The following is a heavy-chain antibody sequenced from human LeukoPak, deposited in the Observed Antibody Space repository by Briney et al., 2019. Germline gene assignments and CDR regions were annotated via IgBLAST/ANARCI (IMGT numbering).Heavy chain of an antibody. CDR2: IYYSGST. D-gene: IGHD2-8*01. J-gene: IGHJ4*02. CDR1: GGSISSFY. Sequence: PSETLSLTCTVSGGSISSFYWSWIRHPPGKGLEWIGYIYYSGSTNYNPSLKSRVTISVDTSKNQFSLKLSSVTAADTAVYYCARINCTNGVCYVDYWGQGTLVTVSS. V-gene: IGHV4-59*01. CDR3: ARINCTNGVCYVDY.